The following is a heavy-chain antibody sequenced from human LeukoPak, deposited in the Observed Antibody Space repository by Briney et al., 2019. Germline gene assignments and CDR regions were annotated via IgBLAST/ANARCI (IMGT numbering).Heavy chain of an antibody. CDR1: GYTFTSYA. D-gene: IGHD3-16*02. CDR2: INAGSGNT. CDR3: ARGRSYFDY. V-gene: IGHV1-3*01. Sequence: ASVKVSCKASGYTFTSYAMHWVRQAPGQRLEWMGWINAGSGNTKYSQKFQGRVTITRDTSASTAYMELSSLRSEDTAVYYCARGRSYFDYWGQGTLVTVSS. J-gene: IGHJ4*02.